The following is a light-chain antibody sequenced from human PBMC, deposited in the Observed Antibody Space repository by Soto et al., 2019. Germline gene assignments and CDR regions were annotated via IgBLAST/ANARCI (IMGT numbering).Light chain of an antibody. J-gene: IGKJ4*01. Sequence: EIVLTQSPGTLSLSPGERATLSCRASQSVSSSHLAWYQQKPGQAPRLLIYGASTRATGIPDRFSGSGSGTDFTLTISRLEHEYFAVYYCQQFGSPLTFGGGTKVEIK. CDR1: QSVSSSH. CDR2: GAS. V-gene: IGKV3-20*01. CDR3: QQFGSPLT.